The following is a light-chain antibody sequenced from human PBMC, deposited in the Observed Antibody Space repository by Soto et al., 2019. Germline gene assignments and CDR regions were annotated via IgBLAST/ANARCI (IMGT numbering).Light chain of an antibody. J-gene: IGKJ2*01. CDR3: QQYYSAPYT. CDR1: QSVLYSSNNKNY. CDR2: WAS. V-gene: IGKV4-1*01. Sequence: DIVMTQSPDSLAVSLGERATINYKSSQSVLYSSNNKNYFAWYQQKPGQPPKLLIYWASTRESGFPDRFSGSGSGTDFTLTISSLQAEDVAVYYCQQYYSAPYTFGQGTKLEIK.